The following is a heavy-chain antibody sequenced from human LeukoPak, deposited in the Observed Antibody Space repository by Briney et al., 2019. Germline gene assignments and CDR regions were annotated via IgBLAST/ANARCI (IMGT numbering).Heavy chain of an antibody. D-gene: IGHD6-19*01. V-gene: IGHV1-8*02. CDR2: MNPNSGNT. Sequence: ASVKVSCKASGYTFTSYDINWVRQATGQGLEWMGWMNPNSGNTGYAQKFQGRVTMTTDTSTSTAYMELRSLRSDDTAVYYCARADGGSGWYGRNDYWGQGTLVTVSS. J-gene: IGHJ4*02. CDR3: ARADGGSGWYGRNDY. CDR1: GYTFTSYD.